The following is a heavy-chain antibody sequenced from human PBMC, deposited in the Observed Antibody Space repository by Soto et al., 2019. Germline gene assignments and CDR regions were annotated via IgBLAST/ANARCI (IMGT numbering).Heavy chain of an antibody. CDR3: AREGGAMGYFDI. Sequence: VQLLESGGGLVQPGGSLRLSCAASGFTFSSYAMHWVRQAPGKGLEWVAVISYDGSNKYYADSVKGRFTISRDNSKNTLYLQMNSLRAEDTAVYYCAREGGAMGYFDIWGQGTMVTVSS. V-gene: IGHV3-30-3*01. CDR2: ISYDGSNK. J-gene: IGHJ3*02. CDR1: GFTFSSYA. D-gene: IGHD3-10*01.